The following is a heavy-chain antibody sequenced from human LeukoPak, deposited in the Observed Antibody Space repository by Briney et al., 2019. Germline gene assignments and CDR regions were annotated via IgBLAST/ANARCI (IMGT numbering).Heavy chain of an antibody. Sequence: SQTLSLTCTVSGGSISSGGYYWSWLRQHPGRGLEWIGYIYYSGSTYYNPSLKSRVTISVDTSKNQFSLKLSSVTAADTAVYYCARAPGGSGRYSPFDYWGQGTLVTVSP. CDR1: GGSISSGGYY. CDR3: ARAPGGSGRYSPFDY. D-gene: IGHD3-10*01. J-gene: IGHJ4*02. V-gene: IGHV4-31*03. CDR2: IYYSGST.